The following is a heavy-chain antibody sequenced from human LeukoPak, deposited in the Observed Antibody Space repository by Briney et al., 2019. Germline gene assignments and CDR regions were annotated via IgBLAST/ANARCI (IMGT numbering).Heavy chain of an antibody. Sequence: ASVKVSCKASGYTFTSYCISWVRQAPGQGLEGMGWISAYNGNTNYAQKLQGRVTMTTDTSTSTAYMELRGLRSDDKAVHYCARGPEGDYYMDVWGKGTTVTVSS. V-gene: IGHV1-18*01. J-gene: IGHJ6*03. CDR2: ISAYNGNT. CDR1: GYTFTSYC. D-gene: IGHD3-16*01. CDR3: ARGPEGDYYMDV.